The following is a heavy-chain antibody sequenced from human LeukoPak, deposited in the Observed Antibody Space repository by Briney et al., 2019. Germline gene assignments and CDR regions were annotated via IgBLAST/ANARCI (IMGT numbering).Heavy chain of an antibody. CDR1: GGSISSYY. CDR2: IYYSGST. D-gene: IGHD5-18*01. Sequence: PSETLSLTCTVSGGSISSYYWSWLRQPPGKGLEWIGYIYYSGSTNYNPSLKSRVTISVDTSKNQFSLKLSSVTAADTAVYYCARAGYSYGPYYFDYWGQGTLVTVSS. CDR3: ARAGYSYGPYYFDY. V-gene: IGHV4-59*01. J-gene: IGHJ4*02.